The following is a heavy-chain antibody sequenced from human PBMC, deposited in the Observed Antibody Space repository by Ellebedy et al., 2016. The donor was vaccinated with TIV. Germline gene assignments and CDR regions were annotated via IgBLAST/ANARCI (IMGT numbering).Heavy chain of an antibody. CDR2: VDGDNVNT. J-gene: IGHJ4*02. CDR1: GFIFSRYA. V-gene: IGHV1-3*01. CDR3: ARDGWETVSSKTFDY. Sequence: AASVKVSCKASGFIFSRYAIHWVRQAPGQRPEWMGWVDGDNVNTKYSQNLQGRVTITRDTSASTVYMELSSLKSEDTAVYYCARDGWETVSSKTFDYWGQGTLVTVSS. D-gene: IGHD1-26*01.